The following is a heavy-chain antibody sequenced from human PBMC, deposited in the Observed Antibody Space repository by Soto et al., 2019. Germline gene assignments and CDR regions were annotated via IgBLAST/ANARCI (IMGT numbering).Heavy chain of an antibody. CDR2: ISAYNGNT. CDR1: GYTFTSYG. Sequence: ASVKVSCKASGYTFTSYGISWVRQAPGQGLEWMGWISAYNGNTNYAQKLQGRVTMTTDTSTSTAYMELRSLRSDDKAVYYCARDLGPPNSLAAAEGFDYWGQGTLVTVSS. D-gene: IGHD6-13*01. J-gene: IGHJ4*02. CDR3: ARDLGPPNSLAAAEGFDY. V-gene: IGHV1-18*01.